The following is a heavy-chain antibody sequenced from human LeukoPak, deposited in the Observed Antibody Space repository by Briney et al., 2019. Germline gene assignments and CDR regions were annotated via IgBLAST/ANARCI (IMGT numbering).Heavy chain of an antibody. CDR2: IYSGGST. CDR1: GFTVSSNY. J-gene: IGHJ6*02. Sequence: GRSLRLSCAASGFTVSSNYMSWVRQAPGKGLEWVSVIYSGGSTYYADSVKGRFTISRDNSKNTLYLQMNSLRAEDTAVYYCARGCPYYYGMDVWGQGTTVTVSS. CDR3: ARGCPYYYGMDV. V-gene: IGHV3-53*01.